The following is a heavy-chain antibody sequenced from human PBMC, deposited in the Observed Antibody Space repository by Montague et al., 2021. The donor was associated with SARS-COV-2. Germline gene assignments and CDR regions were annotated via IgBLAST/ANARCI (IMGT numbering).Heavy chain of an antibody. Sequence: SETLSLTCSVSGDSITNHYWSWIRQPAGKGLEWIGRMHFTGKTNFSPFFSSRLTMSADTSKNQFSLKLTSVTAADTAIYFCARDRFDFGAGRQGAIDFWGQGTLVTVSS. CDR3: ARDRFDFGAGRQGAIDF. CDR2: MHFTGKT. CDR1: GDSITNHY. V-gene: IGHV4-4*07. J-gene: IGHJ4*02. D-gene: IGHD3-10*01.